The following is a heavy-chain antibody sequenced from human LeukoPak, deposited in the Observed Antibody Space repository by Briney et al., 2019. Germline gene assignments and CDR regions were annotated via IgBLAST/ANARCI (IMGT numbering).Heavy chain of an antibody. V-gene: IGHV1-18*01. CDR2: ISAYNGNT. CDR1: GYTFSSYG. Sequence: ASVKVSCKASGYTFSSYGISWVRQAPGQGLEWMGWISAYNGNTNYAQMVQGRVTMTTDTTTSTAYMEVRSLRSDDTAMYYCARDVGDIVTIPAAISVPWGQGTLVTVSS. J-gene: IGHJ5*02. D-gene: IGHD2-2*01. CDR3: ARDVGDIVTIPAAISVP.